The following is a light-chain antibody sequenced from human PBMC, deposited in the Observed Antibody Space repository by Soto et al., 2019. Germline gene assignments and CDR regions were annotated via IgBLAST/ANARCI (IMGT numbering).Light chain of an antibody. V-gene: IGKV1-9*01. Sequence: MSQSAASLYTSVGDRVAITCRASQGISSYLARYQQKPGKAPKLLIYAASTLQSGVPSRFSGSGSGTDFTLTISSLQPEDFATYYCQQLNSYPRTFGQGTRLEIK. CDR3: QQLNSYPRT. CDR1: QGISSY. CDR2: AAS. J-gene: IGKJ5*01.